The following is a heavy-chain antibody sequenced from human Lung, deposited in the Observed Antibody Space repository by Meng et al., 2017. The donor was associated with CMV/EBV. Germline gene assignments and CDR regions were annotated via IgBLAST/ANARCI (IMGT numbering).Heavy chain of an antibody. Sequence: GESLKISCAASGFTVSSDYMSWVRQAPGKGLEWVSVIYGGGGTGYGDSVKGRFTISRDSSQNTVYLQMNGLRAEDTAVYYCGRDPGLPNGINVWGQGTTVTVSS. CDR2: IYGGGGT. V-gene: IGHV3-53*01. J-gene: IGHJ6*01. CDR3: GRDPGLPNGINV. D-gene: IGHD1-1*01. CDR1: GFTVSSDY.